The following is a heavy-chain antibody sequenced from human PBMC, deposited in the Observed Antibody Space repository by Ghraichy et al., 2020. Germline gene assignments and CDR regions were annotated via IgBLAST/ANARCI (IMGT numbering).Heavy chain of an antibody. CDR2: IYYSGST. Sequence: SETLSLTCTVSGGSISSGGYYWSWIRQHPGKGLEWIGYIYYSGSTYYNPSLKSRVTISVDTSKNQFSLKLSSVTAADTAVYYCAREKTAVTPGSRWYYGMDVWGQGTTVTVSS. V-gene: IGHV4-31*03. D-gene: IGHD4-23*01. CDR3: AREKTAVTPGSRWYYGMDV. J-gene: IGHJ6*02. CDR1: GGSISSGGYY.